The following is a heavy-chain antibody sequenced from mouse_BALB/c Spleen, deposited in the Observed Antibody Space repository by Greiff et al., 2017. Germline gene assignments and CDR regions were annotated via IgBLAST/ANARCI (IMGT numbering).Heavy chain of an antibody. Sequence: VQLKESGGDLVKPGGSLKLSCAASGFTFSSYGMSWVRQTPDKRLEWVATISSGGSYTYYPDSVKGRFTISRDNAKNTLYLQMSSLKSEDTAMYYCARHEYDGYGFAYWGQGTLVTVSA. D-gene: IGHD2-3*01. CDR3: ARHEYDGYGFAY. CDR2: ISSGGSYT. J-gene: IGHJ3*01. V-gene: IGHV5-6*01. CDR1: GFTFSSYG.